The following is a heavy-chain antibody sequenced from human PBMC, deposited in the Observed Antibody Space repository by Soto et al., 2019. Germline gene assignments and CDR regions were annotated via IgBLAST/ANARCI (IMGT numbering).Heavy chain of an antibody. D-gene: IGHD1-1*01. CDR2: ISAHNGNT. CDR3: ARGRYGDY. Sequence: QVHLVQSGAEVKKPGASVKVSCKASGYTFTSYGITWVRQAPGQGLEWMGWISAHNGNTDYAQEFQGRVIVTRDTSTSTAYMELRSLRSDDTAVYYCARGRYGDYWGQGALVTVSS. J-gene: IGHJ4*02. V-gene: IGHV1-18*01. CDR1: GYTFTSYG.